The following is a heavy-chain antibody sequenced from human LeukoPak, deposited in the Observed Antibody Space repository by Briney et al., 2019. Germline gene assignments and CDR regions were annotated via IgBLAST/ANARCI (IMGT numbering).Heavy chain of an antibody. CDR1: GGSISSSSYY. J-gene: IGHJ4*02. V-gene: IGHV4-39*01. Sequence: SETLSLTCTVSGGSISSSSYYWGWIRQPPGKGLEWIGSIYYSGSTYYNPSLKSRVTISVDTSKNRFSLKLSSVTAADTAVYYCASYSSGYYRVDYWGQGTLVTVSS. CDR3: ASYSSGYYRVDY. D-gene: IGHD3-22*01. CDR2: IYYSGST.